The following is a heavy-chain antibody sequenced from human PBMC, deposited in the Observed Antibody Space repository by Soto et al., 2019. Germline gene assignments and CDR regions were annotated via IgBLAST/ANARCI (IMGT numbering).Heavy chain of an antibody. D-gene: IGHD4-17*01. CDR2: IYYTGST. CDR3: ARGDYGDFFLGY. J-gene: IGHJ4*02. V-gene: IGHV4-59*01. Sequence: KPSETLSLTCTVSGGSISTYYWTWIRQPPGKGLEWIGYIYYTGSTNYNPSLKSRVTISVDTSKNQFSLKLSSVTAADTAVYYCARGDYGDFFLGYWGQGTLVTVSS. CDR1: GGSISTYY.